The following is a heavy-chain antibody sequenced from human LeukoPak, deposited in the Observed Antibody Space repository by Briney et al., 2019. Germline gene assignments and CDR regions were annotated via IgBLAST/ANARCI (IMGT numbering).Heavy chain of an antibody. CDR1: GYSISSGYY. Sequence: ETLSLTCTVSGYSISSGYYWGWIRQPPGKGLEWIGSIYHSGSTYYNPSLKSRVTISVDTSKNQFSLKLSSVTAADTAVYYCARDVGGRHCSSTSCYGSLSWFDPWGQGTLVTVSS. D-gene: IGHD2-2*01. V-gene: IGHV4-38-2*02. CDR3: ARDVGGRHCSSTSCYGSLSWFDP. J-gene: IGHJ5*02. CDR2: IYHSGST.